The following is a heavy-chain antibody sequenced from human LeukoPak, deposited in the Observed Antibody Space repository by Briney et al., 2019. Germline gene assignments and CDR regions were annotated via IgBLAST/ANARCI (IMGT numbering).Heavy chain of an antibody. D-gene: IGHD3-22*01. CDR1: TSR. CDR3: AGDLWNFYDDSGYNRDFDS. J-gene: IGHJ5*01. CDR2: IGTYGGDT. Sequence: ASVKVSCKATSRISWVRQAPGQGLEWMGWIGTYGGDTYYAQKFQGRITVTTDTSTSTVYMELRNLRSDDTAVYYCAGDLWNFYDDSGYNRDFDSWGQGTLVTVFS. V-gene: IGHV1-18*01.